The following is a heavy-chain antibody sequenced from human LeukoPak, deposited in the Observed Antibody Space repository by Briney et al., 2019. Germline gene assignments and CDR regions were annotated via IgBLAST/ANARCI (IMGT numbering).Heavy chain of an antibody. Sequence: GRSLRLSCAASGFTFSSYAMHWVRQAPGKGLEWVAVISYDGSNKYYADSVKGRFTISRDNSKNTLYLQMNSLRAEDTAVYYCAKDWLYCSSTSCPPIPYYYYYMDVWGKGTTVTVSS. CDR3: AKDWLYCSSTSCPPIPYYYYYMDV. CDR1: GFTFSSYA. J-gene: IGHJ6*03. D-gene: IGHD2-2*01. V-gene: IGHV3-30-3*01. CDR2: ISYDGSNK.